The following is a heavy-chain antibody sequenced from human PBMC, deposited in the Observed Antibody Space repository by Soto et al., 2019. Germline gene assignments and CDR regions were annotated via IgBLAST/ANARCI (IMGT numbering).Heavy chain of an antibody. CDR1: GGAFGSYS. V-gene: IGHV1-69*01. D-gene: IGHD2-21*01. CDR2: IIPFLGTK. CDR3: ENSRGKSWLGP. J-gene: IGHJ5*02. Sequence: QVHLVQSGAEVKKPGSSVKVSCKASGGAFGSYSISWVRQSPGQGLEWMGGIIPFLGTKYYAQEFRGRVTITAGEATSTGSMELNRLRSSDTAIYYCENSRGKSWLGPWGQGTLVTVSS.